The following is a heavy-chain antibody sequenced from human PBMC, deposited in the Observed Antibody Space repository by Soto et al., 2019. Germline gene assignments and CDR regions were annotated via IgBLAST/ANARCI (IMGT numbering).Heavy chain of an antibody. J-gene: IGHJ6*03. V-gene: IGHV6-1*01. CDR2: TYYRSKWYN. CDR3: ARGTEYSSSSYYYYYYMDV. CDR1: GDSVSSNSAA. Sequence: SQTLSLTCAISGDSVSSNSAAWNWIRQSPSRGLEWLGRTYYRSKWYNDYAVSVKSRITINPDTSKNQFSLQLNSVTPEDTAVYYCARGTEYSSSSYYYYYYMDVWGKGTTVTVSS. D-gene: IGHD6-6*01.